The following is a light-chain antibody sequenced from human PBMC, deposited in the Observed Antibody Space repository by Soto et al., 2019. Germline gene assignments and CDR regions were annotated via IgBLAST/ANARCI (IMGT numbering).Light chain of an antibody. CDR3: SSYRTGGPFV. CDR1: KNDIGVYDF. CDR2: EVS. V-gene: IGLV2-14*01. J-gene: IGLJ1*01. Sequence: QSVLAQPPSASGSPGQSVTISCTGTKNDIGVYDFVSWYQHHPGKAPRLIIYEVSNRPSGVSHRFSGSKSGNTASLTISGLQAEDEADYYCSSYRTGGPFVFGTGTKVTVL.